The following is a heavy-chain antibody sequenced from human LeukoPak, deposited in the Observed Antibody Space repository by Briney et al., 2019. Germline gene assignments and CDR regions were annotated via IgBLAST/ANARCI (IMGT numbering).Heavy chain of an antibody. CDR3: ARDATLVAFDY. CDR2: ISSSS. J-gene: IGHJ4*02. D-gene: IGHD4/OR15-4a*01. V-gene: IGHV3-21*01. Sequence: GGSLRLSCAASGFTFSSYSMNWVRQAPGKGLEWVSSISSSSNADSVKGRFTISRDNAKNSLYLQMSSLRVEDTAVYYCARDATLVAFDYWGQGTLVSVSS. CDR1: GFTFSSYS.